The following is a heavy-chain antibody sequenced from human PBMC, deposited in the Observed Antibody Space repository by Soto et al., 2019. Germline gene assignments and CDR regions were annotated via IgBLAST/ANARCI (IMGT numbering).Heavy chain of an antibody. Sequence: GGSLRLSCAASGFTFSSYWMHWVRQAPGKGLVWVSRINSDGSSTSYADSVKGRFTISRDNAKNTLYLQMNSLRAEDTAVYYCARDPSLLWFGELLSEYYLDYWGQGTLVTVSS. CDR1: GFTFSSYW. J-gene: IGHJ4*02. CDR3: ARDPSLLWFGELLSEYYLDY. V-gene: IGHV3-74*01. D-gene: IGHD3-10*01. CDR2: INSDGSST.